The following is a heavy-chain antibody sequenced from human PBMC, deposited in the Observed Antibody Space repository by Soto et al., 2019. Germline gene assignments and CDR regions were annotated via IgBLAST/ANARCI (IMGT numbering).Heavy chain of an antibody. J-gene: IGHJ4*02. V-gene: IGHV3-23*01. CDR2: ISGSGGST. CDR1: GFTFSSYA. D-gene: IGHD6-13*01. Sequence: GGSLRLSCAASGFTFSSYAMSWVRQAPGKGLEWVSAISGSGGSTYYADSVKGRFTISRDNSKNTLYLQMNSLRAEDTAVYYCAKDSANLFTGGIGYWGQGTLVTVSS. CDR3: AKDSANLFTGGIGY.